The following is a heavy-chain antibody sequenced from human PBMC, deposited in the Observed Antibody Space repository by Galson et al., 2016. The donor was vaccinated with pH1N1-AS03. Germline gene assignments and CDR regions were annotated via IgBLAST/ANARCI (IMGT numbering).Heavy chain of an antibody. D-gene: IGHD1-26*01. CDR3: AGLVGGSLDY. V-gene: IGHV4-4*07. J-gene: IGHJ4*02. CDR2: VYTSGST. CDR1: GDAIGSYY. Sequence: SLTCTVSGDAIGSYYWSWIRQPAGKGLQWIGRVYTSGSTNYNPSLKSRVTMSVDISKNQFSLKLNSVTAADTAVYYCAGLVGGSLDYWGQGTLVTVSS.